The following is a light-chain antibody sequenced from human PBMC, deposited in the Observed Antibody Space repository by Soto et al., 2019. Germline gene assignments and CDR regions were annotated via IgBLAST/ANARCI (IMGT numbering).Light chain of an antibody. CDR2: GAS. CDR3: QQYNNWPRP. J-gene: IGKJ1*01. CDR1: QSVSSN. V-gene: IGKV3-15*01. Sequence: QTPVILALSPKKRATLSCMASQSVSSNLAWYQQKPGQAPRLLIYGASTRATGIPARFSGSGSGTEFTLTISSLQAEDFAGYYCQQYNNWPRPFGQGTKVDIK.